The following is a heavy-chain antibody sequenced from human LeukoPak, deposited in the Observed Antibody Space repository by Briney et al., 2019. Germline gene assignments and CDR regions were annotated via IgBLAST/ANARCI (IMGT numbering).Heavy chain of an antibody. CDR2: ISYDGSNK. CDR3: ASNEVYDSSGYSYDAFDI. D-gene: IGHD3-22*01. CDR1: GFTFSSYG. J-gene: IGHJ3*02. Sequence: GGFLRLSCAASGFTFSSYGMHWVRQAPGKGLEWVAVISYDGSNKYYADSVKGRFTVSRDNSKNTLYLQMNSLRAEDTAVYYCASNEVYDSSGYSYDAFDIWGQGTMVTVSS. V-gene: IGHV3-30*03.